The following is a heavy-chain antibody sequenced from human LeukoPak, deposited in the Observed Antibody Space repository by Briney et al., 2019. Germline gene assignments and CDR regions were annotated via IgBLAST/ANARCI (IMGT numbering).Heavy chain of an antibody. CDR3: ARIVGTAMVSKGYYFDY. Sequence: SETLSLTCTVSGGSISSYYWSWIRQPPGKGLEWIGYIYYSGSTNYNPSLKSRVTISVDTSKNQFSLKLSSVTAADTAVYYCARIVGTAMVSKGYYFDYWGQGTLVTVSS. CDR1: GGSISSYY. V-gene: IGHV4-59*01. J-gene: IGHJ4*02. CDR2: IYYSGST. D-gene: IGHD5-18*01.